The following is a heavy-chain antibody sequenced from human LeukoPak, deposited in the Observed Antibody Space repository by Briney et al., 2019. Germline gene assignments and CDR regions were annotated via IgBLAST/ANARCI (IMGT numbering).Heavy chain of an antibody. Sequence: SETLSLTCAVSGYSISSGYYWGWIRQPPGKGLEWIGSIYHSGSTYYNPSLKSRVTISVDTSKNQFSLKLSSVTAADTAVYYCARIRGYSYSDAFDIWGQGTMVTVSS. CDR1: GYSISSGYY. CDR3: ARIRGYSYSDAFDI. J-gene: IGHJ3*02. CDR2: IYHSGST. V-gene: IGHV4-38-2*01. D-gene: IGHD5-18*01.